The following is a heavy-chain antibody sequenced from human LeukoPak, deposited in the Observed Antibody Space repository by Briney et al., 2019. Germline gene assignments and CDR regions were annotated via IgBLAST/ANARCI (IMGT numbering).Heavy chain of an antibody. CDR3: ASLPTPYYYYGMDV. CDR1: GFTFSSYA. J-gene: IGHJ6*02. V-gene: IGHV3-23*01. CDR2: ISGSGGST. Sequence: GGSLRLSCAASGFTFSSYAMSWVRQAPGKGLEWVSAISGSGGSTYYAGSVKGRFTISRDNSKNTLYLQMNSLRAEDTAVYYCASLPTPYYYYGMDVWGQGTTVTVSS.